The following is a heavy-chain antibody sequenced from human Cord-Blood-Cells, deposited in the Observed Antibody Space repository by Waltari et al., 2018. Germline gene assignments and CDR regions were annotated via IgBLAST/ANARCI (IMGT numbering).Heavy chain of an antibody. CDR2: IYYSGST. CDR1: GGSISSSSYY. Sequence: QLQLQESGPGLVKPSDTLSLTCTVSGGSISSSSYYWGWIRQPPGKGLEWIGSIYYSGSTYYNPSLKSRVTISVDTSKNQFSLKLSSVTAADTAVYYCARRCSSTSCYFRVDYWGQGTLVTVSS. V-gene: IGHV4-39*01. D-gene: IGHD2-2*01. CDR3: ARRCSSTSCYFRVDY. J-gene: IGHJ4*02.